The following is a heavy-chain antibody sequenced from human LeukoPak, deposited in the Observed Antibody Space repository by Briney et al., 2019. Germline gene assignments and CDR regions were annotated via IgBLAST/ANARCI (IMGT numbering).Heavy chain of an antibody. V-gene: IGHV3-74*01. CDR2: INSDGSST. CDR3: ASHWDRVGIAGLHDYYGMDV. J-gene: IGHJ6*02. Sequence: GGSLRLSCAASGFTFGSYWMHWVRQAPGKGLVWVSRINSDGSSTSYADSVKGRFTISRDNAKNTLYLQMNSLRAEDTAVYYCASHWDRVGIAGLHDYYGMDVWGQGTTVTVSS. CDR1: GFTFGSYW. D-gene: IGHD6-13*01.